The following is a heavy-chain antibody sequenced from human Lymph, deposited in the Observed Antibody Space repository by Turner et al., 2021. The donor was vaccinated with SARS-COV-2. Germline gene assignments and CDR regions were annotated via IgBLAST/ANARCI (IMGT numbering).Heavy chain of an antibody. Sequence: QVLLVQSGAEVKKPASAVKVAWHASVCTFSSYHAINWVRQAPGQGLEWMGGISPIFGIANYAEKFQGRVTITADESTNTAYMELSSLRAEDTAVYYCARERGSISGAVRGMDVWGQGTTVTVSS. CDR3: ARERGSISGAVRGMDV. V-gene: IGHV1-69*01. CDR1: VCTFSSYHA. J-gene: IGHJ6*02. CDR2: ISPIFGIA. D-gene: IGHD7-27*01.